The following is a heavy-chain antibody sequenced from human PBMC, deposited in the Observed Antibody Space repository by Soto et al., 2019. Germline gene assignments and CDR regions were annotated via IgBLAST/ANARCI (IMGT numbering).Heavy chain of an antibody. CDR1: GFIFSDYY. CDR3: ARDRGLYYYGSGSPSDL. D-gene: IGHD3-10*01. Sequence: QVQLVESGGGLVKPGGSLRLSCAASGFIFSDYYMSWIRQAPGKGLEWVSYISGSGSIVYYADSMKGRFTISRDNAKNSVYLQMNSLRVVDTAVYYCARDRGLYYYGSGSPSDLWGQGVLVTVSS. CDR2: ISGSGSIV. J-gene: IGHJ5*02. V-gene: IGHV3-11*01.